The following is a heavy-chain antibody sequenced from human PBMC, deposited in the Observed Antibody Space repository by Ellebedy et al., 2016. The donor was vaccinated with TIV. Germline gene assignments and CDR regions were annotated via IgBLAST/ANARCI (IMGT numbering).Heavy chain of an antibody. V-gene: IGHV4-61*01. CDR2: IYYSGST. CDR1: GGSVSSGSYY. CDR3: ARVSPPWFGELFGYYYYGMDV. J-gene: IGHJ6*02. D-gene: IGHD3-10*01. Sequence: SETLSLTXTVSGGSVSSGSYYWSWIRQPPGKGLEWIGYIYYSGSTNYNPSLKSRVTISVDTSKNQFSLKLSSVTAADTAVYYCARVSPPWFGELFGYYYYGMDVWGQGTTVTVSS.